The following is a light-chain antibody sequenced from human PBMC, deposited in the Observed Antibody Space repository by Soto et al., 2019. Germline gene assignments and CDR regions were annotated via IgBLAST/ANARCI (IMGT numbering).Light chain of an antibody. CDR3: QTWGTGIWV. Sequence: QSVLTQSPSASASLGASVKLTCTLSSGHSSYAIAWHQQQPEKGPRYLMKLNSDGSHSKGDGIPDRFSGSSSGAERDLTSASLQSEDEADYYCQTWGTGIWVFGGGTKVTVL. CDR1: SGHSSYA. CDR2: LNSDGSH. J-gene: IGLJ3*02. V-gene: IGLV4-69*01.